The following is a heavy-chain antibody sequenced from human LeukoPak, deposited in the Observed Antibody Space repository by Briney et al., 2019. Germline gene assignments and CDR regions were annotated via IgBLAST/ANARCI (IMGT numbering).Heavy chain of an antibody. V-gene: IGHV3-23*01. D-gene: IGHD3-10*02. CDR3: AELGITMIGGV. Sequence: LSGGSLRLSCAASGFTFSSYAMSWVRQAPGKGLEWVSAISDSGGSTYYADSVKGRFTISRDNAKNSLYLQMNSLRAEDTAVYYCAELGITMIGGVWGKGTTVTISS. CDR1: GFTFSSYA. CDR2: ISDSGGST. J-gene: IGHJ6*04.